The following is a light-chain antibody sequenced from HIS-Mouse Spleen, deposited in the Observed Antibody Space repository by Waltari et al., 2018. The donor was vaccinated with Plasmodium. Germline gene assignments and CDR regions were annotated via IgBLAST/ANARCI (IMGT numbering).Light chain of an antibody. J-gene: IGKJ2*01. CDR3: QQDYNLPYT. V-gene: IGKV3D-7*01. CDR1: QSVSSSY. CDR2: GAS. Sequence: EIVMTQSPATLSLSPGERATLSCRASQSVSSSYLSWYQQKPGQAPRLLISGASTRATGIPARFRGSGSGTDFTLTISSLQPEDFAVYYCQQDYNLPYTFGQGTKLEIK.